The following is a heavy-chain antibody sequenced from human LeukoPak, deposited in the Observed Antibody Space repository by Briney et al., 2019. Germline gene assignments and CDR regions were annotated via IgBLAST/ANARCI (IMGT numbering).Heavy chain of an antibody. CDR2: ISTSGGTT. CDR1: GFTFSNYG. D-gene: IGHD3-10*01. J-gene: IGHJ4*02. CDR3: AKPGPYYFDY. Sequence: GGSLRLSCAASGFTFSNYGMSWVRQAPGRGLEWVSAISTSGGTTYYADSVKGRFTVPRDNSKNTLYLQMNSLRAEDTAVYYCAKPGPYYFDYWGQGTLVTVSS. V-gene: IGHV3-23*01.